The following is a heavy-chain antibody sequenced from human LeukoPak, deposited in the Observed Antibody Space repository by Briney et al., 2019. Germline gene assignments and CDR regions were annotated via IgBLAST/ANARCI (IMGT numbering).Heavy chain of an antibody. D-gene: IGHD6-19*01. CDR2: ISYDGSDK. Sequence: GRSLRLSCAASGFTFSSYGMHWVRQAPGKGLEWVAVISYDGSDKYHAESVKGRFTISRDNSKNTLYLQMNSLRAEDTAVYYCVKDRYNSGWYPGYWGQGTLVTVSP. V-gene: IGHV3-30*18. CDR3: VKDRYNSGWYPGY. J-gene: IGHJ4*02. CDR1: GFTFSSYG.